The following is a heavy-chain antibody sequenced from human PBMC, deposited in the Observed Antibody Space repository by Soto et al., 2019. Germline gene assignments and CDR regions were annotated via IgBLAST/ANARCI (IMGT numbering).Heavy chain of an antibody. V-gene: IGHV4-59*01. D-gene: IGHD5-18*01. CDR1: SDSINNYY. CDR3: AGGSGNQYGYPQRFVY. CDR2: MFYSGTT. J-gene: IGHJ4*02. Sequence: QVRLQESGPGLVKPSETLSLICDVSSDSINNYYWSWVRQPPGKRLEWLGCMFYSGTTIYNPSLMGCISISGDAFKSQVSLELAFVNDADKAVYYCAGGSGNQYGYPQRFVYWGQGSLVTVAS.